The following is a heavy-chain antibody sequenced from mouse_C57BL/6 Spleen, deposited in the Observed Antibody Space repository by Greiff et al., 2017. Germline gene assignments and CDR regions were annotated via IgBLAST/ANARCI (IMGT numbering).Heavy chain of an antibody. J-gene: IGHJ4*01. CDR1: GFSLTSYA. D-gene: IGHD1-2*01. CDR3: ARELRPYYAMDY. V-gene: IGHV2-9-1*01. Sequence: VKLQESGPGLVAPSQSLPITCTASGFSLTSYAISWVRQPPGKGLEWLGVIWTGGGTNYNSAPKSRLSISKDNSKSQVFLKMNSLQTDDAAGDYCARELRPYYAMDYWGQGTSVTVSS. CDR2: IWTGGGT.